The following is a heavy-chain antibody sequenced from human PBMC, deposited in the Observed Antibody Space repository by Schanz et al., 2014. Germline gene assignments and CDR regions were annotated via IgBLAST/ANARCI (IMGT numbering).Heavy chain of an antibody. D-gene: IGHD6-6*01. CDR1: RYTFNTYG. CDR2: ISAYTNNT. V-gene: IGHV1-18*01. CDR3: ARDQSPYTNSSDVRYFDS. Sequence: QGQLVQSGPEVKEPGASVKVSCEASRYTFNTYGLNWVRQAPGQGLEWMGWISAYTNNTNYAQKLQGRVTMTADTSTSTAYMDLRSLRSDDTAVYYCARDQSPYTNSSDVRYFDSWGPGTLVTV. J-gene: IGHJ4*02.